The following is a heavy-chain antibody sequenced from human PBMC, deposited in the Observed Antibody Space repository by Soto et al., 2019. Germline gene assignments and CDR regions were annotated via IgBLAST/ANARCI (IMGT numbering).Heavy chain of an antibody. CDR3: ASSLYYGSDYFDY. CDR1: GFTVSSNY. CDR2: IYSGGST. J-gene: IGHJ4*02. Sequence: EVQLVESGGGLVQPGGSLRLSCAASGFTVSSNYMSWVRQATGKGLEWVPVIYSGGSTYYADSVKGRFTISRHNSNNTLYLQMNSLRAEDTAVYYCASSLYYGSDYFDYWGQGTLVTVSS. D-gene: IGHD3-10*01. V-gene: IGHV3-53*04.